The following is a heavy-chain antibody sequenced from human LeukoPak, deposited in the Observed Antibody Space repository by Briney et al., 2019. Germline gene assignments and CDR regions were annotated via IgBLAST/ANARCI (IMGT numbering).Heavy chain of an antibody. CDR1: GFTFSNYS. J-gene: IGHJ5*02. CDR2: INGGGGGGT. CDR3: AASLPNIVVVPAAKGPFGS. Sequence: PGGCLRLSCAASGFTFSNYSMSWVRQAPWKGLEWVSGINGGGGGGTFHADSVRGRFTISRDNSKNTLYLQMSSLRAEDTAVYYCAASLPNIVVVPAAKGPFGSWGQGTLVTVSS. D-gene: IGHD2-2*01. V-gene: IGHV3-23*01.